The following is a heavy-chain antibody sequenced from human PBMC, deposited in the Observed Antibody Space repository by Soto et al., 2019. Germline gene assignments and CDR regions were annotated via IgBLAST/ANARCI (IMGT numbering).Heavy chain of an antibody. CDR2: IIPIFGTA. Sequence: GASVKVSCKASGGTFSSYAISWVRQAPGQGLEWMGGIIPIFGTANYAQKFQGRVTITADESTSTAYMELSSLRSEDTAVYYCARGTAAEDYYYGMDVWGQGTTVTVSS. CDR3: ARGTAAEDYYYGMDV. J-gene: IGHJ6*02. D-gene: IGHD2-2*01. CDR1: GGTFSSYA. V-gene: IGHV1-69*13.